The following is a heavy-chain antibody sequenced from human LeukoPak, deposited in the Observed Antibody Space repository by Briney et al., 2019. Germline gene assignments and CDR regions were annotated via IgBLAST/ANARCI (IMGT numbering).Heavy chain of an antibody. J-gene: IGHJ5*02. CDR1: GGTFSSYA. Sequence: SVKVSCKASGGTFSSYAISWVRQAPGQGLEWMGGTIPIFGTANYAQKFQGRVTITADESTSTAYMELSSLRSEDTAVYYCARGDQYQLLSVPRFDPWGQGTLVTVSS. V-gene: IGHV1-69*13. CDR3: ARGDQYQLLSVPRFDP. D-gene: IGHD2-2*01. CDR2: TIPIFGTA.